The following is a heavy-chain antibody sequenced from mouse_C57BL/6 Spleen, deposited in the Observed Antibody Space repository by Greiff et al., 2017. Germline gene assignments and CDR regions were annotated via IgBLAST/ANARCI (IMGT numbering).Heavy chain of an antibody. CDR1: GYTFTSYT. Sequence: VQGVESGAELARPGASVKMSCKASGYTFTSYTMHWVKQRPGQGLEWIGYINPSSGYTKYNQKFKDKATLTADKSSSTAYMQLSSLTSEDSAVYYCASYGSSYMFAYWGQGTLVTVSA. CDR2: INPSSGYT. V-gene: IGHV1-4*01. D-gene: IGHD1-1*01. CDR3: ASYGSSYMFAY. J-gene: IGHJ3*01.